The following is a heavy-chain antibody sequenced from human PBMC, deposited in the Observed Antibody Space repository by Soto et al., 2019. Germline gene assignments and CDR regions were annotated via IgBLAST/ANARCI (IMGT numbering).Heavy chain of an antibody. D-gene: IGHD3-22*01. Sequence: PGGSLRLSCAGSGFTFSSYAFHWVRQAPGKGLEGVAVISDGGTKKYYADYVKGRFIISRHNYKDTLCLEMNSLRIEDTAVYYCARDTWARRTYYYDTSDTSWGQGT. CDR1: GFTFSSYA. J-gene: IGHJ5*02. CDR2: ISDGGTKK. CDR3: ARDTWARRTYYYDTSDTS. V-gene: IGHV3-30-3*01.